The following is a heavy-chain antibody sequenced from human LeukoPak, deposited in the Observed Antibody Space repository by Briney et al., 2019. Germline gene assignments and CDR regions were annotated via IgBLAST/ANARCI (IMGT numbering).Heavy chain of an antibody. CDR3: ARQGGYSYGFFDY. CDR1: GGSISSGGYY. D-gene: IGHD5-18*01. J-gene: IGHJ4*02. Sequence: SETLSLTCTVSGGSISSGGYYWGWIRQPPGKGLEWIGSIYYSGSTYYNPSLKSQVTISVDTSKNQFSLKLSSVTAADTAVYYCARQGGYSYGFFDYWGQGTLVTVSS. V-gene: IGHV4-39*01. CDR2: IYYSGST.